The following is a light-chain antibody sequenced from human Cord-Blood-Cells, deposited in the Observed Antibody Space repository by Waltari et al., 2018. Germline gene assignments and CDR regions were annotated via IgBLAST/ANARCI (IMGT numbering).Light chain of an antibody. CDR1: QSVSSN. V-gene: IGKV3-15*01. Sequence: VSPGERATLSCRASQSVSSNLAWYQQKPGQAPRLLIYGASTRATGIPARFSGSGSGTEFTLTISSLQSEDFAVYYCQQYNNWPPRYTFGQGTKLEIK. CDR2: GAS. J-gene: IGKJ2*01. CDR3: QQYNNWPPRYT.